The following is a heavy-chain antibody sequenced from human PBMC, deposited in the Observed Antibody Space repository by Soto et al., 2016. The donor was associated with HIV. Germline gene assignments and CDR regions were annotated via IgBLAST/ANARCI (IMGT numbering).Heavy chain of an antibody. Sequence: QVQLVQSGAEVKKPGSSVKVSCKASGGTFSSYAISWVRQAPGQGLEWMGGIIPIFGTAKFAQKFQGRVTITADESTSTAYMELSSLRSEDTAVYYCAREGAEYYDILTGHDYYFDYWARERWSPSPQ. CDR1: GGTFSSYA. V-gene: IGHV1-69*01. CDR3: AREGAEYYDILTGHDYYFDY. J-gene: IGHJ4*02. D-gene: IGHD3-9*01. CDR2: IIPIFGTA.